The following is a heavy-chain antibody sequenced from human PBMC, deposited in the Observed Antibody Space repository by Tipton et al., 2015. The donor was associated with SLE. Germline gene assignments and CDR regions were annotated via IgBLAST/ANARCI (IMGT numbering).Heavy chain of an antibody. CDR1: GGSISSHY. CDR2: IYYSGST. V-gene: IGHV4-59*11. J-gene: IGHJ3*02. D-gene: IGHD3-22*01. Sequence: TLSLTCTVSGGSISSHYWSWIRQPPGKGLEWIGYIYYSGSTNYNPSLKSRVTISVDTSKNQFSLKLSSVTAADTAVYYCARGVGYYDSSGYLDAFDIWGQGTMVTVSS. CDR3: ARGVGYYDSSGYLDAFDI.